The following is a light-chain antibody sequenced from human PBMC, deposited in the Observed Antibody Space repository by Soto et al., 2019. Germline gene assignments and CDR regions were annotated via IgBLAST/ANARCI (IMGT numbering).Light chain of an antibody. CDR1: QSVSSN. Sequence: EIVMTQSPATLSVSPGERATLSCRASQSVSSNLAWYQHKPGQAPRLLIYGASTRATGIPARFSGSGSGTEFTLTIRSLQSEDFAVYYCQQYNNWPPPLTFGGGTKVEIK. CDR3: QQYNNWPPPLT. J-gene: IGKJ4*01. V-gene: IGKV3-15*01. CDR2: GAS.